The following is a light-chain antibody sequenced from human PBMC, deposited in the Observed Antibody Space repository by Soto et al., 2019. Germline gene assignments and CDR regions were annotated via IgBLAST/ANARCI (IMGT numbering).Light chain of an antibody. J-gene: IGLJ2*01. CDR2: EVS. Sequence: QSALTQPASVSGSPGQSITIPCTGTSSDVGGYMYVSWYQQHPGKAPKLMIYEVSNRPSGVSNRFSGYKSGNTASLTISGLQAEDEADYYCSSYSTTSTLVVFGGGTKLTVL. CDR3: SSYSTTSTLVV. CDR1: SSDVGGYMY. V-gene: IGLV2-14*01.